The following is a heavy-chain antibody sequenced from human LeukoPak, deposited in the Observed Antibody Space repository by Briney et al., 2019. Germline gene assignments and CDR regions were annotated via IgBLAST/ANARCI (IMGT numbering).Heavy chain of an antibody. V-gene: IGHV1-2*02. CDR2: INPNSGGT. D-gene: IGHD1-26*01. CDR3: ARVKPVIEWERPTLDY. J-gene: IGHJ4*02. CDR1: GYTFTGYY. Sequence: ASVKVSCKASGYTFTGYYMHWVRQAPGQGLEWMGWINPNSGGTNYAQKFQGRVTMTRDTSISAAYMELSRLRSDDTAVYYCARVKPVIEWERPTLDYWGQGTLVTVSS.